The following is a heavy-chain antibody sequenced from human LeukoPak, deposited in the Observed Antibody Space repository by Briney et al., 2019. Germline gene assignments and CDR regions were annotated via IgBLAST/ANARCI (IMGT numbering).Heavy chain of an antibody. CDR2: LSSSSSNI. Sequence: PGGSLRLSCAASGFTFSSYGMHWVRQAPGKGLAWLSYLSSSSSNIYYADSVKGRFTISRDNAKNSLYLQMNSLRSEDTALYYCARDRGGIGYYMDVWGKGTTVTVSS. D-gene: IGHD3-16*02. V-gene: IGHV3-48*01. CDR1: GFTFSSYG. CDR3: ARDRGGIGYYMDV. J-gene: IGHJ6*03.